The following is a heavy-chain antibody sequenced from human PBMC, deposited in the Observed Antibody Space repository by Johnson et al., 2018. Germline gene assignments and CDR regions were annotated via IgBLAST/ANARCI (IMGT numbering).Heavy chain of an antibody. CDR1: GFTFSNYA. CDR2: LSYDGSNT. CDR3: AREDSPYHREYFRH. J-gene: IGHJ1*01. Sequence: VQLLESGGGVVQPGRSLRLSCAASGFTFSNYALHWVRQAPGKGLEWVALLSYDGSNTYYADSVKGRFTKSRDNSKNTVYLQMNSLTVEETAIYYCAREDSPYHREYFRHWGQGTLVLVSS. D-gene: IGHD2-15*01. V-gene: IGHV3-30*04.